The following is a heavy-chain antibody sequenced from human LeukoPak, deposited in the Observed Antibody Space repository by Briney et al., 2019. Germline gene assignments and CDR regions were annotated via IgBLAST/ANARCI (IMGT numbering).Heavy chain of an antibody. CDR1: GGSISSYY. Sequence: PSETLSLTCTVSGGSISSYYWSWIRQPPGKGLEWIGYIYYSGSTNYNPSLKSRVIISVDTSKNQFSLKLSSVTAADTAVYYCARRIAVAGPFEYWGQGTLVTVSS. J-gene: IGHJ4*02. V-gene: IGHV4-59*08. D-gene: IGHD6-19*01. CDR3: ARRIAVAGPFEY. CDR2: IYYSGST.